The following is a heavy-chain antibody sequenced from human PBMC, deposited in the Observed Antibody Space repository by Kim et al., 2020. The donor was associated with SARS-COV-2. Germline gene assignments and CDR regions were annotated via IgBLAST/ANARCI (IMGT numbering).Heavy chain of an antibody. Sequence: NPSLKSRVTISVDTSKNQFSLKLSSVTAADTAVYYCAREVIAVATTYFDYWGQGTLVTVSS. V-gene: IGHV4-31*02. CDR3: AREVIAVATTYFDY. J-gene: IGHJ4*02. D-gene: IGHD6-19*01.